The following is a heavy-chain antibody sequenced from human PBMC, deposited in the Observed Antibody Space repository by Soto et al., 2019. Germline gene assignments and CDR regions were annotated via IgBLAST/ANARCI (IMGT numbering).Heavy chain of an antibody. Sequence: PGGSLRLSCTASGFTFSSYDMSWVRQAPGKGLEWVSVISGSGDNTYSAGSVKGRFTISRDNSKSTLYLQMNNLRAEDTALYYCAKAYTSGWYFYGMDVWGQGTTVTVSS. CDR1: GFTFSSYD. D-gene: IGHD6-19*01. J-gene: IGHJ6*02. V-gene: IGHV3-23*01. CDR2: ISGSGDNT. CDR3: AKAYTSGWYFYGMDV.